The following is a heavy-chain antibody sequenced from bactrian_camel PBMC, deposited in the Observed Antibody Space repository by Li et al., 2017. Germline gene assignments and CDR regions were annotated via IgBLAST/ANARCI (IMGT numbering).Heavy chain of an antibody. V-gene: IGHV3-3*01. CDR2: IMSGTERT. Sequence: HVQLVESGGGAVPAGGSRRLSCTISGYRYRDMAWFRQAPGKEREGVAAIMSGTERTAYADSVKDRFTISRDNRENTLYLLMNSLQPEDTAMYYCAADKLYGGTHPLARDLRYWGQGTQVTVS. J-gene: IGHJ6*01. CDR1: GYRYRD. D-gene: IGHD6*01. CDR3: AADKLYGGTHPLARDLRY.